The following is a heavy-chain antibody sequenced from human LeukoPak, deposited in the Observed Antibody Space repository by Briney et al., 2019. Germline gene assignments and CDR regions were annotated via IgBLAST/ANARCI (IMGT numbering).Heavy chain of an antibody. D-gene: IGHD2-21*02. CDR2: ISGSGGIT. Sequence: PGGSLRLSCAASGFTFSNAWMNWVRQAPGKGLEWVSGISGSGGITHYADSVRGRFTISRDNSKNSIYLQMNSLRVEDTAVYYCAKDIVGGGDDYWGQGTLVIVSS. V-gene: IGHV3-23*01. CDR1: GFTFSNAW. CDR3: AKDIVGGGDDY. J-gene: IGHJ4*02.